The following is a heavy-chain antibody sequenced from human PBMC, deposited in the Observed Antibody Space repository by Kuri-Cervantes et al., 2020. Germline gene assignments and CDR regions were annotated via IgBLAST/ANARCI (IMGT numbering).Heavy chain of an antibody. J-gene: IGHJ3*02. Sequence: ASVKVSCKASGYTFTSYAMNWVRQAPGQGLEWMGWINTNTGNPTYAQGFTGRFVFSLDTSVSTAYLQISSLKAEDTAVYYCARGVPLGYCSGGSRYASAFDIWGQGTMVTVSS. CDR2: INTNTGNP. D-gene: IGHD2-15*01. V-gene: IGHV7-4-1*02. CDR1: GYTFTSYA. CDR3: ARGVPLGYCSGGSRYASAFDI.